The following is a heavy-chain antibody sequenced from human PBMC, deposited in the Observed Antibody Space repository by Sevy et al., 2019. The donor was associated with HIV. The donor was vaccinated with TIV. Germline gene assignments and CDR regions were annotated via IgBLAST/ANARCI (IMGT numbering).Heavy chain of an antibody. CDR3: ARDRNNYDSSGYPKGMDV. CDR1: GYTFTRYG. V-gene: IGHV1-18*01. CDR2: TSAYNGNI. J-gene: IGHJ6*02. Sequence: ASVKVSCKASGYTFTRYGITWVRQAPGQGLEWMGWTSAYNGNINYAQRVQGRVTMTTDMSTSTAYMELRSLKSDETAMYYCARDRNNYDSSGYPKGMDVWGQGTTVTVSS. D-gene: IGHD3-22*01.